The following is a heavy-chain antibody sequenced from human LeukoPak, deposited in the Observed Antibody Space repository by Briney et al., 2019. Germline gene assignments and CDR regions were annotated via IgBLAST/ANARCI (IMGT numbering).Heavy chain of an antibody. CDR3: ATYLITMVRGVIENWFDL. Sequence: ASVNVTFKFSGYTLTELSMHWVRQAPARGVEGMGGFDSEDGETINAQKFQGRVTMTEDNSTDTAYMELSSLRSEDTAEYYCATYLITMVRGVIENWFDLWGQGTLVTVSS. J-gene: IGHJ5*02. V-gene: IGHV1-24*01. CDR2: FDSEDGET. D-gene: IGHD3-10*01. CDR1: GYTLTELS.